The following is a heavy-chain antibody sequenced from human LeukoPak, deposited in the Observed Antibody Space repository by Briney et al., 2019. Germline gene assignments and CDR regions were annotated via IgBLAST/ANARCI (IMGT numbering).Heavy chain of an antibody. CDR2: NHPYNGNT. V-gene: IGHV1-18*01. J-gene: IGHJ5*02. D-gene: IGHD6-6*01. Sequence: VSVKVSCKASGCTFKTYGISWMRQAPGQGLEWMGWNHPYNGNTNYAQKVQGRLTMTTDTSTSTAYMELRSLRSDDTAVYYCARDREAARPGWFDPWGQGTLVTVSS. CDR3: ARDREAARPGWFDP. CDR1: GCTFKTYG.